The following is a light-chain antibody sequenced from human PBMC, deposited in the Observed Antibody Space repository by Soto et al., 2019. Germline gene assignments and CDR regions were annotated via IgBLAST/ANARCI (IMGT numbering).Light chain of an antibody. CDR3: QSYDSSLSGDVV. V-gene: IGLV1-40*01. Sequence: QSVLTQPPSVSGAPGQRVTISCTGSSSNIGAGYVVHWYQQLPGTAPKLLIYGNSNRPSGVPDRFSGSKSATSASLAITGLQAEDEADYYCQSYDSSLSGDVVFGGGTKLTVL. CDR2: GNS. CDR1: SSNIGAGYV. J-gene: IGLJ2*01.